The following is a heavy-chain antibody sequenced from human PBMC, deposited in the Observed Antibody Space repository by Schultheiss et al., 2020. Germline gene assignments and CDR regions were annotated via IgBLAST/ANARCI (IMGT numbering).Heavy chain of an antibody. CDR3: ARSHESTVNYGMDV. CDR1: GFTFSSYG. V-gene: IGHV3-33*01. Sequence: GESLKISCAASGFTFSSYGMHWVRQAPGKGLEWVAVIWYDGSNKYYADSVKGRFTISRDNSKNTLYLQMNSLRAEDTAVYYCARSHESTVNYGMDVWGQGTTVTVSS. J-gene: IGHJ6*02. CDR2: IWYDGSNK. D-gene: IGHD4-17*01.